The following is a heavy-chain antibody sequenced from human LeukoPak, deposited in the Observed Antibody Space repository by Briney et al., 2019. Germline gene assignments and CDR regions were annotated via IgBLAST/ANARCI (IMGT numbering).Heavy chain of an antibody. D-gene: IGHD5-12*01. CDR1: GGTFSSHA. J-gene: IGHJ4*02. V-gene: IGHV1-69*13. CDR2: IIPIFGTA. CDR3: ATLQPLRGAAGGYDHDY. Sequence: SVKVSRKASGGTFSSHAISWVRQAPGQGLEWMGGIIPIFGTANYAQKFQGRVTITADESTSTAYMELSSLGSEDTAVYYCATLQPLRGAAGGYDHDYWGQGTLVTVSS.